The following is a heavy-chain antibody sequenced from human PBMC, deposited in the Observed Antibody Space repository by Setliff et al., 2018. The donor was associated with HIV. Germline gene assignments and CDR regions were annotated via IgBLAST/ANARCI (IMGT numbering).Heavy chain of an antibody. CDR3: ARDLLGATHYFQH. CDR2: IKQDGSEK. CDR1: GFTFSSYW. V-gene: IGHV3-7*03. D-gene: IGHD1-26*01. Sequence: GGSLRLSCAASGFTFSSYWMSWVRQAPGKGLEWVANIKQDGSEKNYVDSVKGRFTVSRDNAEKSMYLQMNSLRAEDTAVYYCARDLLGATHYFQHWGQGTLVTVSS. J-gene: IGHJ1*01.